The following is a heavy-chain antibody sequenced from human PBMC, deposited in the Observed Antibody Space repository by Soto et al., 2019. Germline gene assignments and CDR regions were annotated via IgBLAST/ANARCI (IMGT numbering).Heavy chain of an antibody. Sequence: VQLVESGGGVVQPGRSLRLSCAASGFTFSSYGMHWVRQAPGKGLEWVAVISYDGSNKYYADSVKGRFTISRDNSKNTLYRQMNSLRAEDTAVYYCAKDWGGGDYVFDYWGQGTLVTVSS. CDR3: AKDWGGGDYVFDY. CDR2: ISYDGSNK. V-gene: IGHV3-30*18. D-gene: IGHD4-17*01. J-gene: IGHJ4*02. CDR1: GFTFSSYG.